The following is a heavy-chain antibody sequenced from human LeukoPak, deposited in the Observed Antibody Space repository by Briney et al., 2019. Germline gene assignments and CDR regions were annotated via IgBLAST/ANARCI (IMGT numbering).Heavy chain of an antibody. D-gene: IGHD2-2*03. J-gene: IGHJ6*02. Sequence: GAPVKVSCKASGYTLTSYGISWVRQAPGQGLEWMGWISAYNGNTNYAQKLQGRVTMTTDTSTSTAHMELRSLRSDDTAVYYCARDGYCSSTSCYGYYYYYYGMDVWGQGTTVTVSS. CDR1: GYTLTSYG. CDR3: ARDGYCSSTSCYGYYYYYYGMDV. CDR2: ISAYNGNT. V-gene: IGHV1-18*01.